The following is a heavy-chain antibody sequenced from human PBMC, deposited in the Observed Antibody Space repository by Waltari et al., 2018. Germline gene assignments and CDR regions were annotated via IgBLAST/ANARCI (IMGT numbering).Heavy chain of an antibody. Sequence: QVQLQESVPGLVKPSQTLSLTCTVSGGSISSGGYYWSWIRQHPGKGLEWIGYIYYSGSTYNNPSLKSLVTVSVDTSKNQFSMKLSAVTAAETAVYYCASGIAAAGTRWYFDYWGQGTLVTGSS. J-gene: IGHJ4*02. CDR1: GGSISSGGYY. D-gene: IGHD6-13*01. V-gene: IGHV4-31*01. CDR3: ASGIAAAGTRWYFDY. CDR2: IYYSGST.